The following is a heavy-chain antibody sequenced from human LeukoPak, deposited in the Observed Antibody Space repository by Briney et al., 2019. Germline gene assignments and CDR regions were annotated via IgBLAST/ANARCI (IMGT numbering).Heavy chain of an antibody. Sequence: PSETLSLTCAVYGGSFSGYYWSWIRQPPGKGLEWIGEINHSGSTNHNPSLKSRVTISVDTSKNQFSLKLSSVTAADTAVYYCARGSVFRWLLLSGWFDPWGQGTLVTVSS. CDR1: GGSFSGYY. CDR2: INHSGST. V-gene: IGHV4-34*01. D-gene: IGHD3-22*01. CDR3: ARGSVFRWLLLSGWFDP. J-gene: IGHJ5*02.